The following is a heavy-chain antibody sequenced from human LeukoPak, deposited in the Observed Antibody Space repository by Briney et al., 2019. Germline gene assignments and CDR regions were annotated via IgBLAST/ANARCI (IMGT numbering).Heavy chain of an antibody. Sequence: ASVKVSCKASGYTFTSYGISWVRQAPGQGLEWMGWISAYNGNTNYAQKLQGRVTMTTDTSTSTAYMELRSLRSDDTAVYYCARGAIVATIKGGIVWFDPWGQGTLVTVSS. J-gene: IGHJ5*02. D-gene: IGHD5-12*01. CDR1: GYTFTSYG. CDR2: ISAYNGNT. CDR3: ARGAIVATIKGGIVWFDP. V-gene: IGHV1-18*01.